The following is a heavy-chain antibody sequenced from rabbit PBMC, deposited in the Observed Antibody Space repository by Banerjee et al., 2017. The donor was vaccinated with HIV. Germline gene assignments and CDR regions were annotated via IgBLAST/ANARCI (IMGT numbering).Heavy chain of an antibody. CDR1: GFSFSSSYW. D-gene: IGHD4-1*01. CDR3: ARDLAGVIGWNFNL. CDR2: IYTGSSGST. Sequence: LEESGGGLVKPEGSLTLTCKASGFSFSSSYWICWVRQAPGKGLEWIACIYTGSSGSTDYARWAKGRFTISKTSSTTVTLQMTSLTAADTATYFCARDLAGVIGWNFNLWGPGTLVTVS. J-gene: IGHJ4*01. V-gene: IGHV1S45*01.